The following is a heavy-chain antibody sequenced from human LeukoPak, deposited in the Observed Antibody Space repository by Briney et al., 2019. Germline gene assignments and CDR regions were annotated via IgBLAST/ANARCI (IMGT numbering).Heavy chain of an antibody. CDR3: AKVHGTPY. CDR1: GFTVSSNY. J-gene: IGHJ4*02. D-gene: IGHD1-26*01. V-gene: IGHV3-23*01. Sequence: RAGGSLRLSCAASGFTVSSNYMSWVRQAPGKGLEWVASISENSGVHKDYADSMKGRFTMSRDNSKNMVYVQLNSLRVEDTAVYYCAKVHGTPYWGQGTLVTVSS. CDR2: ISENSGVHK.